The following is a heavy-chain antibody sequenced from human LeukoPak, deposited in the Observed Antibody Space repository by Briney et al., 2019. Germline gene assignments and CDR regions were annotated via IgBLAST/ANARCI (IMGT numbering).Heavy chain of an antibody. J-gene: IGHJ3*02. CDR3: ARYLFDDFWSGPISRGAFDI. V-gene: IGHV3-53*01. D-gene: IGHD3-3*01. CDR1: GFTVSSNY. Sequence: QTGGSLRLSCAASGFTVSSNYMSWVRQAPGKGLEWVSVIYSGGSTYYADSVKGRFTISRDNSKNTLYLQMNSLRAEDTAVYYCARYLFDDFWSGPISRGAFDIWGQGTMVTVSS. CDR2: IYSGGST.